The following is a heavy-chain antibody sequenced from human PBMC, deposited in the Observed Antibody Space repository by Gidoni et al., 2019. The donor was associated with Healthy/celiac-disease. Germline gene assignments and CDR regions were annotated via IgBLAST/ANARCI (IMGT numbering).Heavy chain of an antibody. J-gene: IGHJ4*02. CDR1: GLSLSTSGLG. V-gene: IGHV2-5*02. Sequence: QIPLMESGPPLVKPTQPLTLTSTFSGLSLSTSGLGVGWLCQPPGKALEWLALIYWDDYKRYSPSLKSRLTSTKDTSKNQVVLTMTNMDPVDTATYYCAHRLIGVPTFDYWGQGTLVTVSS. CDR2: IYWDDYK. D-gene: IGHD3-10*01. CDR3: AHRLIGVPTFDY.